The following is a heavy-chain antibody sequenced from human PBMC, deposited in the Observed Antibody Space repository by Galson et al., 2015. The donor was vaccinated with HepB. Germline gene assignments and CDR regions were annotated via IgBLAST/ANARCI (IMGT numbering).Heavy chain of an antibody. J-gene: IGHJ5*02. D-gene: IGHD2-2*01. CDR1: GYSFTSYW. Sequence: QSGAEVKKPGESLKISCKGSGYSFTSYWIGWVRQMPGKGLEWMGIIYPGDSDTRYSPSFQGQVTISADKSISTAYMELSSLRSEDTAVYYCAREEYRCSTSPKAFCRFDPSGQGTLVTVAS. CDR3: AREEYRCSTSPKAFCRFDP. V-gene: IGHV5-51*01. CDR2: IYPGDSDT.